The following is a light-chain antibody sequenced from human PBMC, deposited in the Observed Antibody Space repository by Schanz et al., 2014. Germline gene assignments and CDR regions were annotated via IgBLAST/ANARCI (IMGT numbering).Light chain of an antibody. J-gene: IGLJ3*02. Sequence: QSALTQPRSVSGSPGQSVTISCAGTSSDVGGHNYVSWYQQHPGKAPKLIIYDVSVRPSGVPDRFSGSKSGNTASLTISGLQAEDEADYYCCSYGGSYTFVVFGGGTKLTV. CDR1: SSDVGGHNY. CDR2: DVS. V-gene: IGLV2-11*01. CDR3: CSYGGSYTFVV.